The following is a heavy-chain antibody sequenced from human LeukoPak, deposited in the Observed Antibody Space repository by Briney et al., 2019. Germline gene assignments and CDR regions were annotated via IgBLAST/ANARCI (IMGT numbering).Heavy chain of an antibody. D-gene: IGHD6-19*01. CDR2: INPNSGGT. Sequence: GASVKVSCKASGYTFTGYYMHWVRQAPGQGLEWMGWINPNSGGTNYAQKFRGRVTMTRDTSISTAYMELSSLKSDDTAVYYCARSASIAVAGTYWGQGTLVTVSS. J-gene: IGHJ4*02. CDR3: ARSASIAVAGTY. V-gene: IGHV1-2*02. CDR1: GYTFTGYY.